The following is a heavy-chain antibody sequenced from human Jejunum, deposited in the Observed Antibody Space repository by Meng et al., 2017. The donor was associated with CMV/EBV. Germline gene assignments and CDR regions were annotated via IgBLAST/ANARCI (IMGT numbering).Heavy chain of an antibody. J-gene: IGHJ4*02. D-gene: IGHD1-26*01. V-gene: IGHV3-21*01. CDR3: ARVLKGGTYFDN. CDR1: GFAYNTYT. Sequence: AASGFAYNTYTMTWVRQAPGKGLEWVSSISITSTYTHYADSVRGRFTISRDNGEKSLYLQMNRLRADDTAVYYCARVLKGGTYFDNWGQGTQVTVSS. CDR2: ISITSTYT.